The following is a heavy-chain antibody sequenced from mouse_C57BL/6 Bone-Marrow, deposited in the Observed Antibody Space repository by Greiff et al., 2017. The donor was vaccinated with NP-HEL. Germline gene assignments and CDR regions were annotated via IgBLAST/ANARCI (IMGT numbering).Heavy chain of an antibody. V-gene: IGHV1-64*01. D-gene: IGHD1-1*01. CDR3: ARGITTVVVPGDY. CDR2: IHPNSGST. CDR1: GYTFTGYW. J-gene: IGHJ2*01. Sequence: VQLQQPGAELVKPGASVKLSCKASGYTFTGYWMHWVKQRPGQGLEWIGMIHPNSGSTNYNEKFKSKATLTVDKSSSTAYMQLSSLTSEDSAVYYCARGITTVVVPGDYWGQGTTLTVSS.